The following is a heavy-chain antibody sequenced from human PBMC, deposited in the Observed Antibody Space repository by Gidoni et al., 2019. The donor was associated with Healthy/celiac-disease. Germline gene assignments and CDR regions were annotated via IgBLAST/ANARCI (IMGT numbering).Heavy chain of an antibody. D-gene: IGHD3-10*01. Sequence: EVQLVEPGGGLVQPGGSLRLSCAASGFTLSSHDMHWVRQATGKGLEWVSAIGTAGDTYYPGSVTGRFTITRENAKNSLYLQMNSLRAGDTAVYYCARDRGQLGMDVWGQGTTVTVSS. CDR2: IGTAGDT. V-gene: IGHV3-13*01. CDR1: GFTLSSHD. J-gene: IGHJ6*02. CDR3: ARDRGQLGMDV.